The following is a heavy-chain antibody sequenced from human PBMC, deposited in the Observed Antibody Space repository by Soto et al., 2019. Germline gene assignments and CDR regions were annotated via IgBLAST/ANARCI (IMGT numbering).Heavy chain of an antibody. CDR2: IRRHTSVT. CDR3: GKVADSGYYTVDR. V-gene: IGHV3-48*01. Sequence: EVQLVESGGMLVQPGGSLRLSCAASGLTLSTSSMNWVRQAPGKGLEWISYIRRHTSVTAYADSVKGRFTISRDSAKNSLYLQIDSLRVEDTAVYYSGKVADSGYYTVDRWGQGTLVTVSS. J-gene: IGHJ1*01. CDR1: GLTLSTSS. D-gene: IGHD3-22*01.